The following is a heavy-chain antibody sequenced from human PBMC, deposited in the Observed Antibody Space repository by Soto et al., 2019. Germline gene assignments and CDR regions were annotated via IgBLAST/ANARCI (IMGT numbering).Heavy chain of an antibody. CDR1: GFTFSSYT. CDR3: AKGFYYYDSSGHPPDY. V-gene: IGHV3-43*01. Sequence: GGSLRLSCAASGFTFSSYTMHWVRQAPGKGLEWVSLISWDGDSAYYADSVKGRFTISRDNSKNSLYLQMNSLRTEDTALYYCAKGFYYYDSSGHPPDYWGQGTLVTVSS. J-gene: IGHJ4*02. D-gene: IGHD3-22*01. CDR2: ISWDGDSA.